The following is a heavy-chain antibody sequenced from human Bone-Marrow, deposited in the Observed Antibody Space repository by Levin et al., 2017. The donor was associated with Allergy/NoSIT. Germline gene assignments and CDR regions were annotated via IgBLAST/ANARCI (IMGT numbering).Heavy chain of an antibody. CDR1: AFTFSNYP. Sequence: PGGSLRLSCAASAFTFSNYPMSWVRQAPGKGLEWVSAIGASDGSTHYADSVKGRFTISRDNSKSTLYLQMNSLRDEDTAIYYCAKYRSTEMVLILGYWGQGILVTVSS. J-gene: IGHJ4*02. D-gene: IGHD4/OR15-4a*01. CDR3: AKYRSTEMVLILGY. CDR2: IGASDGST. V-gene: IGHV3-23*01.